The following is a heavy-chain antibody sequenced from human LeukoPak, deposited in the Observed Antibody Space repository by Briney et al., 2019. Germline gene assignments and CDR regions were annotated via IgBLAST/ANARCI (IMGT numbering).Heavy chain of an antibody. Sequence: ASVKVSCKASGYTFTSYGISWVRQAPGQGLEWMGWISAYNGNTNYAQKLQGRVTMTTDTSTSTAYMELSSLRSEDTAVYYCARDYDSSGSTYFDYWGQGTLVTVSS. D-gene: IGHD3-22*01. CDR1: GYTFTSYG. V-gene: IGHV1-18*01. J-gene: IGHJ4*02. CDR3: ARDYDSSGSTYFDY. CDR2: ISAYNGNT.